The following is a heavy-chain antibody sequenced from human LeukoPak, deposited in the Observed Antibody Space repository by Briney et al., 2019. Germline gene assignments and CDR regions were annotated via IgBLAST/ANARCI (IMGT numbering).Heavy chain of an antibody. V-gene: IGHV3-23*01. J-gene: IGHJ4*02. CDR3: ARGRGSPYYFDC. CDR1: GFTFSNYA. D-gene: IGHD1-26*01. CDR2: ISNSCRGT. Sequence: GGSLRLSCAASGFTFSNYAMTWVRQAPGKGLEWVSSISNSCRGTASAASVKGRFTISRDNSKNTLCLQLSSLRAEDTAVYYCARGRGSPYYFDCWGQGTLFTLSS.